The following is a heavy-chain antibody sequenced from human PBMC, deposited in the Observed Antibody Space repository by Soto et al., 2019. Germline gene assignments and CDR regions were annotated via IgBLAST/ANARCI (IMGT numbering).Heavy chain of an antibody. CDR1: GFTFDDYA. D-gene: IGHD6-25*01. CDR3: ANGYGGRSSSGYDEYYSAD. J-gene: IGHJ1*01. V-gene: IGHV3-9*01. CDR2: ISWNSGSI. Sequence: DVQLVESGGGLVQPGRSLRLSCAASGFTFDDYAMHWVRQAPGKGLEWVSGISWNSGSIGYAHSVKGRFTISRDNAKKRLYLHTNRLSADNTALYDCANGYGGRSSSGYDEYYSADWGKGTLVTVSS.